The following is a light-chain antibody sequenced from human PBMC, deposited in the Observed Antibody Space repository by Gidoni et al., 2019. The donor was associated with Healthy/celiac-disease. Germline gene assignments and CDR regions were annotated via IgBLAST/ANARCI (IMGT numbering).Light chain of an antibody. CDR1: QSVLYSSNNKNY. CDR2: WAS. CDR3: QQYYSTPPYT. J-gene: IGKJ2*01. V-gene: IGKV4-1*01. Sequence: DIVMTQSPDSLAVPLGERATINCKSSQSVLYSSNNKNYLDWYQQKPGQPPKLLIYWASTRESGVPDRFSGSGSGTDFTLTIRSLQAEDVAVYYCQQYYSTPPYTFGQGTKLEIK.